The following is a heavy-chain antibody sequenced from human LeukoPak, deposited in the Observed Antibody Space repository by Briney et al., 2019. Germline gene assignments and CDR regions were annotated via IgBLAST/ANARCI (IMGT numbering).Heavy chain of an antibody. J-gene: IGHJ4*02. Sequence: SETLSLTCGVFGVSINDYYWSWIRQSPGKGLEWIGEISHTEGTRYNPSLESRVTMSVGTSENQLSLKLIFVTAADTAVYYCARVRCGHSGSVCYNHWGLGTLVTVSS. CDR1: GVSINDYY. CDR2: ISHTEGT. D-gene: IGHD3-9*01. CDR3: ARVRCGHSGSVCYNH. V-gene: IGHV4-34*01.